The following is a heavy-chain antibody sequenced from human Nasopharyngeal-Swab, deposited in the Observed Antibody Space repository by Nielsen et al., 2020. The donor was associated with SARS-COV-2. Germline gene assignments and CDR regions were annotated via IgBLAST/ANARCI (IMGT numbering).Heavy chain of an antibody. Sequence: GGSLRLSCAASGFTFSAHGMHWVRQAPGKGLEWVAFVSYDRADKYYADSVKGRFTISRDNSRNTVYLQINSLRAEDTAVYFCARGNGGPTYFEYWGQGTLVTVSS. V-gene: IGHV3-30*03. J-gene: IGHJ4*02. CDR3: ARGNGGPTYFEY. CDR1: GFTFSAHG. D-gene: IGHD2-8*01. CDR2: VSYDRADK.